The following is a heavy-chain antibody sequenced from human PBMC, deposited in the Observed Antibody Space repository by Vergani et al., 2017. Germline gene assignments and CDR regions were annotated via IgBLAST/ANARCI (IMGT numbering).Heavy chain of an antibody. D-gene: IGHD3-22*01. CDR1: GFTFSSYE. V-gene: IGHV3-48*03. CDR3: ARGRAYYYDSGKAFDI. Sequence: EVQLVESGGVVVQPGGSLGLSCAAPGFTFSSYEMKWVRQAPGKGLELVSYISSSGSTIYYADSVKGRFTISRDTAKNSLYLQMNSLRAEDTAVYYCARGRAYYYDSGKAFDIWGQGTMVTVSS. CDR2: ISSSGSTI. J-gene: IGHJ3*02.